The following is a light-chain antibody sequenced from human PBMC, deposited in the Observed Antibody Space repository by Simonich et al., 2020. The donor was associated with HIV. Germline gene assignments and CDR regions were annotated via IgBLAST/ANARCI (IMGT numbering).Light chain of an antibody. J-gene: IGKJ1*01. CDR2: GAS. Sequence: EIVLTQSPGTLSLSPGERATLSCRASQRVSSSLAWYQQKPGQAPRLLIHGASSRATGIPDRFSGSGSGTDFTLTISRLGPEDFAVYYCQQYGSSPWTFGQGTKVEIK. CDR3: QQYGSSPWT. V-gene: IGKV3-20*01. CDR1: QRVSSS.